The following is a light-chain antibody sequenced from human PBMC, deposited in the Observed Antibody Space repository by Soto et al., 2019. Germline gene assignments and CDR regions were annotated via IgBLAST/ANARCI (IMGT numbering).Light chain of an antibody. Sequence: EIVLTQSPATVSVSPGVRATLSCMASQSVRNYLAWYQQNPGQAPRLLILDASNRATGIPYRFSGSRSVTDFTLNISTLGPEDFAVYYCQQRINSHPWTFGPGTRVDF. CDR2: DAS. CDR1: QSVRNY. V-gene: IGKV3-11*01. CDR3: QQRINSHPWT. J-gene: IGKJ3*01.